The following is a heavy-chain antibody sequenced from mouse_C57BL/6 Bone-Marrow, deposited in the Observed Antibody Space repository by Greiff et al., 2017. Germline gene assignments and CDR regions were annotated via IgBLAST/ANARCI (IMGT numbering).Heavy chain of an antibody. D-gene: IGHD1-1*01. CDR2: ISSGGSYT. CDR1: GFTFSSYG. Sequence: EVMLVESGGDLVKPGGSLKLSCAASGFTFSSYGMSWVRQTPDKRLEWVATISSGGSYTYYPDSVKGRFTISRDNAKNTLYLQMSSLKSEDTAMYYCARHTNYYGSSYDWYFDVWGTGTTVTVSS. CDR3: ARHTNYYGSSYDWYFDV. V-gene: IGHV5-6*01. J-gene: IGHJ1*03.